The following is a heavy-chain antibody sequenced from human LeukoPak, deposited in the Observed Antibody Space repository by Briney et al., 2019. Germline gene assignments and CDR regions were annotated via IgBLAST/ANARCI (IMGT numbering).Heavy chain of an antibody. V-gene: IGHV4-59*08. D-gene: IGHD3-10*01. J-gene: IGHJ4*02. CDR1: GGSISSYY. CDR3: ARHLPHIHGSGSYYFDY. CDR2: IYYSGST. Sequence: SETLSLTCTVSGGSISSYYWSWIRQPPGKGLEWIGYIYYSGSTNYNPSLKSRVTISVDTSKNQFSLKLSSVTAADTAVYYCARHLPHIHGSGSYYFDYWGQGTLVTVSS.